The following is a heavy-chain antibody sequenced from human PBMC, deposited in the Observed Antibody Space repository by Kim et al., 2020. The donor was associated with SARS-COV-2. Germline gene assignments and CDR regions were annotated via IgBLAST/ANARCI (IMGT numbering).Heavy chain of an antibody. V-gene: IGHV1-69*13. D-gene: IGHD2-2*01. J-gene: IGHJ3*02. CDR3: ARVGGYCSSTSCPESAFDI. CDR2: IIPIFGTA. CDR1: GGTFSSYA. Sequence: SVKVSCKASGGTFSSYAISWVRQAPGQGLEWMGGIIPIFGTANYAQKFQGRVTITADESTSTAYMELSSLRSEDTAVYYCARVGGYCSSTSCPESAFDIWGQGTMVTVSS.